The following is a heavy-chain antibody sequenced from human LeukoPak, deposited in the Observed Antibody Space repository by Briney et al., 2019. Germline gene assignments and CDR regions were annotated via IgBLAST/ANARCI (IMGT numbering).Heavy chain of an antibody. CDR1: GFTFSSYG. D-gene: IGHD6-19*01. V-gene: IGHV3-33*01. J-gene: IGHJ5*01. CDR2: IWYDGSNK. Sequence: PGGSLRLSCAASGFTFSSYGMHWVRQAPGKGLEWVAVIWYDGSNKYYVDSVKGRFTISRDNSKNTVYLQMNSLRAEDTAVYYLARDPYCSGFNLFDAWGQGTLVTVSS. CDR3: ARDPYCSGFNLFDA.